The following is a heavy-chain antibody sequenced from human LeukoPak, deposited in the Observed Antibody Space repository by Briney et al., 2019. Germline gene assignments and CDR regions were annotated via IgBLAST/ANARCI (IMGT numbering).Heavy chain of an antibody. J-gene: IGHJ4*02. Sequence: ASVKVSCKASGGTFSSYAISWVRQAPGQGLEWMGGIIPIFGTANYAQKFQGRVTITADESTSTAYMELSSLRSEDTAVYYCARDDQQRGYFDYWGQGTLVTVSS. CDR3: ARDDQQRGYFDY. CDR2: IIPIFGTA. CDR1: GGTFSSYA. D-gene: IGHD6-25*01. V-gene: IGHV1-69*13.